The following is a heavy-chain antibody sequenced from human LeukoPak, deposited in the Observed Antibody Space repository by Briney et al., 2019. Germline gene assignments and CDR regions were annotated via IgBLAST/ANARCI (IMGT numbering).Heavy chain of an antibody. D-gene: IGHD3-9*01. V-gene: IGHV3-48*01. J-gene: IGHJ4*02. CDR2: IISSSSTI. CDR1: GFTFSSYS. CDR3: VKENTLYDILTGYYYYFDY. Sequence: PGGSLRLSCAASGFTFSSYSMTWVRQAPGNWLEWVSYIISSSSTIYYADSVKGRFTISRDNAKNSLYLQMNSLRAEDTAVYFCVKENTLYDILTGYYYYFDYWGQGTLVTVSS.